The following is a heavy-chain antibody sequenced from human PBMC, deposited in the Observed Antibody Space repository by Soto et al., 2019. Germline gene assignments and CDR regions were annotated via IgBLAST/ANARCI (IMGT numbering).Heavy chain of an antibody. CDR2: INAGSGNT. J-gene: IGHJ3*02. D-gene: IGHD1-26*01. V-gene: IGHV1-3*01. CDR1: GYTFTNYA. CDR3: ARDEGRSSGSLDAFDI. Sequence: ASVKVSCKASGYTFTNYAIHWVRQAPGQRLEWVGWINAGSGNTKYSQTFQGRVTIIRDTSASTAYLELSSLTSEDTAVYYCARDEGRSSGSLDAFDIWGQGTMVTVSS.